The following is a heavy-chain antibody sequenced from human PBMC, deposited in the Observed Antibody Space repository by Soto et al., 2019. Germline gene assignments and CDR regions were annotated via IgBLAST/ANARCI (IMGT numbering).Heavy chain of an antibody. J-gene: IGHJ4*02. CDR2: ISYDGTKK. D-gene: IGHD4-17*01. Sequence: QVQLVESGGGVVQPGRSLRLSCAASGFSLSDFAMHWVRQAPGKGLEWVAVISYDGTKKYFADSVKGRFTISRDNSKNTLYLQMNNLRADDTAVYYCASPVGDYDPYFGYWGQGTLVTVSS. V-gene: IGHV3-30-3*01. CDR3: ASPVGDYDPYFGY. CDR1: GFSLSDFA.